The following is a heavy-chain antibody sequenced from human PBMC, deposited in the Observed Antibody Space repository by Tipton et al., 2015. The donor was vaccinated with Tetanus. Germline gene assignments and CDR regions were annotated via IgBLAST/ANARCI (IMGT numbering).Heavy chain of an antibody. CDR3: ARAVRGRDVFDV. D-gene: IGHD3-10*01. Sequence: SLRLSCVGSGFTFNDFAIHWVRQVSGKGLEWVSAVSGAGGSKVYADSVKGRFTISRDNANNSLYLQMSSLRPEDTALYYCARAVRGRDVFDVWGQGTVGTVSS. J-gene: IGHJ3*01. CDR1: GFTFNDFA. CDR2: VSGAGGSK. V-gene: IGHV3-9*01.